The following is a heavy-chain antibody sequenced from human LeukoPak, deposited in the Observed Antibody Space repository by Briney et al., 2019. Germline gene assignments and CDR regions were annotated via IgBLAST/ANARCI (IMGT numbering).Heavy chain of an antibody. CDR2: ISAYNGNT. J-gene: IGHJ4*02. Sequence: ASVKVSCKASGYTFNNYGISWVRQAPGQGLEWMGRISAYNGNTNYAQKVQGRVTMTTDTSTSTAFMELRSLRSDDTAVYYCARDHRSESIAARPAFDYWGQGTLVTVSS. CDR1: GYTFNNYG. D-gene: IGHD6-6*01. CDR3: ARDHRSESIAARPAFDY. V-gene: IGHV1-18*04.